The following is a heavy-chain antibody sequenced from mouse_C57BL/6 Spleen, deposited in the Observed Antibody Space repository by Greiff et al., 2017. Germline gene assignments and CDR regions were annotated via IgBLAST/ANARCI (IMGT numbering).Heavy chain of an antibody. Sequence: VQLQQSGAELARPGASVKLSCKASGYTFTSSGISWVKQRTGQGLEWIGEIYPRSGNTYYNEKFKGKATLTADKSSSTAYMELRSLTSEDSAVYFCARSNLLLRSFDVWGTGTTVTVSS. CDR3: ARSNLLLRSFDV. CDR1: GYTFTSSG. V-gene: IGHV1-81*01. CDR2: IYPRSGNT. D-gene: IGHD1-1*01. J-gene: IGHJ1*03.